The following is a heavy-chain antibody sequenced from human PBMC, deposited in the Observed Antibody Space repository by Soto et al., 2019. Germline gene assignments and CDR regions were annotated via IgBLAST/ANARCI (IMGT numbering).Heavy chain of an antibody. V-gene: IGHV3-23*01. CDR1: GFTFSSYA. Sequence: EVQLLESGGGLVQPGGSLRLSCAASGFTFSSYAMSWVRQAPGKGLEWVSAISGSGGSTYYADSVKGRFTISRDNSKNTLYLQMNSLRAEDTAVYYCAKGGRVGAPTKYYYYYGMDVWGQGTTVTVSS. CDR3: AKGGRVGAPTKYYYYYGMDV. J-gene: IGHJ6*02. D-gene: IGHD1-26*01. CDR2: ISGSGGST.